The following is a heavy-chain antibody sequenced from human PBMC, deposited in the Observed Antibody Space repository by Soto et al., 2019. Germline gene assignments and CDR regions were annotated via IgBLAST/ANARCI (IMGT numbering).Heavy chain of an antibody. CDR2: VRSKANIHAT. CDR3: TRQGPRDGYNWGFDF. Sequence: EVQLVETGGGLVQAGGSLKLSCAASGFTFSVADMHWVRQASGKGLEWVGRVRSKANIHATHYAESVKGRFTISRDDSQNTVYLQMSSLRTEDTAMYYCTRQGPRDGYNWGFDFWGQGVLVTVSS. D-gene: IGHD5-12*01. V-gene: IGHV3-73*02. J-gene: IGHJ4*02. CDR1: GFTFSVAD.